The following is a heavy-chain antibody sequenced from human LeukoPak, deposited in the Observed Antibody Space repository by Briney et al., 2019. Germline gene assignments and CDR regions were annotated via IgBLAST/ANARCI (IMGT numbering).Heavy chain of an antibody. CDR2: IYYSGST. D-gene: IGHD3-10*01. J-gene: IGHJ3*02. CDR1: GGSISSYY. Sequence: PSETLSLTCTVSGGSISSYYWSWIRQPPGKGLEWIGYIYYSGSTNYNPSLKSRVTISVKTSKNQFSLKLSSVTAADTAVYYCAREGGSGSPDAFDIWGQGTMVTVSS. V-gene: IGHV4-59*01. CDR3: AREGGSGSPDAFDI.